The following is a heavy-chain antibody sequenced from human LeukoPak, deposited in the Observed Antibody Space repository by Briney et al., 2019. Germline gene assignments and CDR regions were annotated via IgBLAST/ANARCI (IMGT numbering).Heavy chain of an antibody. J-gene: IGHJ6*03. CDR1: GGSISSSSYY. CDR3: ARTLGSGPGADYYYMDV. CDR2: IYYSGST. D-gene: IGHD3-3*01. V-gene: IGHV4-39*07. Sequence: SETLSLTCTVSGGSISSSSYYWGWIRQPPGKGLEWIGSIYYSGSTYYNPSLKSRVTISVDRSKNQFFLKLSSVTAADTAVYYCARTLGSGPGADYYYMDVWGKGTTVTVSS.